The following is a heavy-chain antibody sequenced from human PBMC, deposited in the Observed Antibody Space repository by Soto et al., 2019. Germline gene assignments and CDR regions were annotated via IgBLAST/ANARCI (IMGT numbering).Heavy chain of an antibody. CDR3: ARVPFDYYYDSSGFSWFDP. CDR2: IIPIFGTA. CDR1: GGTFSSYA. Sequence: SVKVSCKASGGTFSSYAISWVRQAPGQGLEWMGGIIPIFGTANYAQKFQGRVTITADKSTSTAYMELSSLRSEDTAVYYCARVPFDYYYDSSGFSWFDPWRQGTLVTVSS. V-gene: IGHV1-69*06. D-gene: IGHD3-22*01. J-gene: IGHJ5*02.